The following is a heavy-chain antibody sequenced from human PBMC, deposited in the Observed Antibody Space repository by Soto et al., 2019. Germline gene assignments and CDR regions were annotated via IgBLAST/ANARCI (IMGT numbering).Heavy chain of an antibody. CDR3: ARKSPHTLYYYDSSGYWGMDV. J-gene: IGHJ6*02. V-gene: IGHV1-69*13. D-gene: IGHD3-22*01. CDR2: IIPIFGTA. CDR1: GGTFSSYA. Sequence: ASVKVSCKASGGTFSSYAISWVRQAPGQGLEWMGGIIPIFGTANYAQKFQGRVTITADESTSTAYMELSSLRSEDTAVYYCARKSPHTLYYYDSSGYWGMDVWGQGTTVTVSS.